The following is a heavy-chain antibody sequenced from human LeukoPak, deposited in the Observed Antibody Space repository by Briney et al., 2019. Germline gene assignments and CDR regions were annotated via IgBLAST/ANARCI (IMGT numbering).Heavy chain of an antibody. D-gene: IGHD6-13*01. V-gene: IGHV3-9*01. Sequence: GGSLRLSCAASGFTFSNYAMHWVRQAPGKGLEWVSGISWNSGSIGYADSVKGRFTISRDNAKNSLYLQMNSLRAEDTALYYCAKDSSSWTKNWFDPWGQGTLVTVSS. J-gene: IGHJ5*02. CDR1: GFTFSNYA. CDR3: AKDSSSWTKNWFDP. CDR2: ISWNSGSI.